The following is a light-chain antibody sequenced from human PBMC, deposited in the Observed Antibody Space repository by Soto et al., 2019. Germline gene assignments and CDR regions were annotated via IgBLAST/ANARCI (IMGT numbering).Light chain of an antibody. V-gene: IGLV2-14*01. Sequence: QSALTQPAYVSGSPGQSITISCTGTSSDVGDYNYVSWYQQHPGKAPKFMIYDVTIRPSGVSNRFSGSKSGNTASLTISGLQAEDEADYYCSSYTSSSRYVFGTVTKLTGL. CDR1: SSDVGDYNY. CDR2: DVT. CDR3: SSYTSSSRYV. J-gene: IGLJ1*01.